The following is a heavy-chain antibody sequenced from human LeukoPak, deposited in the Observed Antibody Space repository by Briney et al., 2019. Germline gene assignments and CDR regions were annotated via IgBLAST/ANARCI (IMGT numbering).Heavy chain of an antibody. CDR3: AKAYYGSGSYYYYYYYGMDV. CDR1: GFTFSNYG. CDR2: IANDASSK. Sequence: GGSLRLSCVASGFTFSNYGMQWVRQAPGKGLEWVAVIANDASSKYYADSVTGRFTISRDNSKNTLYLQMNSLRAEDMAVYYCAKAYYGSGSYYYYYYYGMDVWGQGTTVTVFS. V-gene: IGHV3-30*18. D-gene: IGHD3-10*01. J-gene: IGHJ6*02.